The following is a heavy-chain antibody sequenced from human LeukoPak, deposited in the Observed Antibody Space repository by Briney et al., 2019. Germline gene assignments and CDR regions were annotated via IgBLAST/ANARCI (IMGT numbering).Heavy chain of an antibody. CDR2: VYPGDSDT. V-gene: IGHV5-51*01. CDR3: AKGSSTYFDY. D-gene: IGHD1-26*01. CDR1: GYSFTSYW. J-gene: IGHJ4*02. Sequence: GESLKISCKGSGYSFTSYWIGWVRKKPGKGLEWMGVVYPGDSDTKYSPSFQGQVTISADKSITTAYLQWSSLKASDTAMYYCAKGSSTYFDYWGQGTLVTVSS.